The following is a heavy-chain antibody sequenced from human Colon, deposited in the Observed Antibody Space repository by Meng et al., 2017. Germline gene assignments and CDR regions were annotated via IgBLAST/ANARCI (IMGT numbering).Heavy chain of an antibody. J-gene: IGHJ5*02. Sequence: GESLKISCAASGFTFNRYWMTWLRQAPGKGLEWVGNINEDGGEKHFVDSVEGRFTIYRDNAKNSVFLQMDSLRAEDTAVYYCARGYYGSGAFDPWGQGTLVTVYS. CDR1: GFTFNRYW. CDR3: ARGYYGSGAFDP. CDR2: INEDGGEK. V-gene: IGHV3-7*01. D-gene: IGHD3-10*01.